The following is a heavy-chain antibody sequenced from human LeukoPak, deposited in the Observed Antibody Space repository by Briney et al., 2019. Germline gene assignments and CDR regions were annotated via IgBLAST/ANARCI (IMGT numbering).Heavy chain of an antibody. Sequence: PGGSLRLSCAASGFTFSSYDMHWVRQATGKGLEWVSAIGTAGDTYYPGSVKGRFTISRENAKNSLYLQMNSLRAGDTAVYYCARAGSTSQGRGLVSWFDPWGQGTLVTVSS. CDR1: GFTFSSYD. CDR2: IGTAGDT. D-gene: IGHD2-2*01. V-gene: IGHV3-13*01. CDR3: ARAGSTSQGRGLVSWFDP. J-gene: IGHJ5*02.